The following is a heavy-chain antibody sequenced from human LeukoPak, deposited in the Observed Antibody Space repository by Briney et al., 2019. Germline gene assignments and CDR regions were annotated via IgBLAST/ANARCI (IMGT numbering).Heavy chain of an antibody. V-gene: IGHV3-30*02. J-gene: IGHJ4*02. CDR1: EFTFSDLG. D-gene: IGHD3-10*01. Sequence: SGGSLRLSCAASEFTFSDLGMHWVRQAPGKGLEWVAFIRYDGSNKYYADSVKGRFTISRDNSKNTLYLQMNSLRAEDTAVYYCAKGPDLGSGSYFFDYWGQGTLVTVSS. CDR2: IRYDGSNK. CDR3: AKGPDLGSGSYFFDY.